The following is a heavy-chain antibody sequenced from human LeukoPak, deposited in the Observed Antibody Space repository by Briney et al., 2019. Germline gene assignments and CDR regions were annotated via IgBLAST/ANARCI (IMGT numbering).Heavy chain of an antibody. D-gene: IGHD2-15*01. CDR1: GGSISSYY. Sequence: SETLSLTCTVSGGSISSYYWSWIRQPPGKGLEWIGEINHSGSTNYNPSLKSRVTISVDTSKNQFSLKLSSVTVADTAVYYCARGYCSGGSCYPFDYWGQGTLVTVSS. CDR2: INHSGST. J-gene: IGHJ4*02. V-gene: IGHV4-34*01. CDR3: ARGYCSGGSCYPFDY.